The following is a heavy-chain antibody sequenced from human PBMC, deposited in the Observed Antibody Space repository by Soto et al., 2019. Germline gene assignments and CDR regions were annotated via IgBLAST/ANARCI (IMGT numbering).Heavy chain of an antibody. Sequence: PGGSLRLSCAASGFTFSSDWMHWFRQAPGKGLVWVSRIDSGGRTTTYADSVKGRFTISRDNAKNTLYLQMNGLRAEDTALYYCARWFTYGNFDYFDDWGQGTQVTVSS. V-gene: IGHV3-74*01. CDR2: IDSGGRTT. CDR1: GFTFSSDW. J-gene: IGHJ4*02. D-gene: IGHD3-10*01. CDR3: ARWFTYGNFDYFDD.